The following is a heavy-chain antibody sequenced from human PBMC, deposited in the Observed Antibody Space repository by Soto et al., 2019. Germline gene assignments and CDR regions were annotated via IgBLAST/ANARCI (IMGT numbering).Heavy chain of an antibody. V-gene: IGHV4-4*02. Sequence: QVQLQESGPGLVESSGTLSLTCEVSSGSISSGNWWSWVRQPPGKGLEWIGEIYYTGATNYNPSRKSRVTMTIDKSKGQFSLNLRSATAADTAVYYCARVFSSGSGWMYYFDFWGQGILVSVSS. CDR2: IYYTGAT. CDR1: SGSISSGNW. CDR3: ARVFSSGSGWMYYFDF. D-gene: IGHD6-25*01. J-gene: IGHJ4*02.